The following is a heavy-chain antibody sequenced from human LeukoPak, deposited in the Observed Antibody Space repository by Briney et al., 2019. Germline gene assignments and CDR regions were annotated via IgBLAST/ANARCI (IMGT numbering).Heavy chain of an antibody. J-gene: IGHJ4*02. CDR3: AKSQRNDQQVVQRIDY. Sequence: GGSLRLSCTASGFTFSAYVMTWFRQAPGKGLEGAPSISGSGDTTYYTGFVKGRFTISRDNSKNALYLQMSSLRAEDTAVYYCAKSQRNDQQVVQRIDYWGQGTLVTVSS. D-gene: IGHD2-2*01. CDR1: GFTFSAYV. V-gene: IGHV3-23*01. CDR2: ISGSGDTT.